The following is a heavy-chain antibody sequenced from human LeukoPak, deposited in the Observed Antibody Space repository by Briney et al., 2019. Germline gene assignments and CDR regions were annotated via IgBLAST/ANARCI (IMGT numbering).Heavy chain of an antibody. CDR3: ARDPGMVRGVFMHYFDY. D-gene: IGHD3-10*01. CDR2: IFPIFGTA. CDR1: GGTFSSYA. V-gene: IGHV1-69*05. Sequence: SVKVSCKASGGTFSSYAINWVRQAPGQGLEWMGRIFPIFGTANYAQKFQGRVTITTDEFTSTAYMELSSLRSEDTAVYYCARDPGMVRGVFMHYFDYWGQGTLVTVSS. J-gene: IGHJ4*02.